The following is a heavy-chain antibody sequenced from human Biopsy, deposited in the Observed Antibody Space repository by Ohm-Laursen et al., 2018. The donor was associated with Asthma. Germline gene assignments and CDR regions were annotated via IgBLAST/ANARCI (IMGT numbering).Heavy chain of an antibody. CDR1: GFTFANYT. J-gene: IGHJ6*02. CDR2: ISYDGRNT. Sequence: SLRLSCTASGFTFANYTMHWVRQAPGKGLEWVSIISYDGRNTYYADSVEGRFTISRDNSKNTLFLQMSSLRPEDTAVYYCARGGLHYYEYYGMDVWGQGTTVTVSS. CDR3: ARGGLHYYEYYGMDV. D-gene: IGHD2-21*02. V-gene: IGHV3-30*04.